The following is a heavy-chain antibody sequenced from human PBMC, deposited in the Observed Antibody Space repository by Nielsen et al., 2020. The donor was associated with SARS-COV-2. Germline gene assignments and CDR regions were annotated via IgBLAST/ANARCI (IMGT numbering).Heavy chain of an antibody. J-gene: IGHJ4*02. CDR3: ARGGVLWFAESPDY. Sequence: GESLKISCAASGFTFDDYGMSWVRQAPGKGLEWVSGINWSGDNTGYADSMKGRFTISRDNAKNSLFLQMNSLRAEDTAFYYCARGGVLWFAESPDYWGQGTLVTVSS. CDR1: GFTFDDYG. CDR2: INWSGDNT. D-gene: IGHD3-10*01. V-gene: IGHV3-20*04.